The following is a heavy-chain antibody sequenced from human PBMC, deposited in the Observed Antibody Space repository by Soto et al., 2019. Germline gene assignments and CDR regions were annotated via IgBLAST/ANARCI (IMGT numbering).Heavy chain of an antibody. J-gene: IGHJ2*01. D-gene: IGHD1-26*01. CDR3: ARLRAIQYWYFDL. CDR2: IWFDGSNI. Sequence: QVQLVESGGGVVQPGRSLRLSCAASGFTFSTYAMHWVRQAPGKGLEWMAVIWFDGSNIYYADSVKGRFTISRDNSKNTVYLHMSNLRAEDTAVYYCARLRAIQYWYFDLWGRGTLVTVSS. V-gene: IGHV3-33*01. CDR1: GFTFSTYA.